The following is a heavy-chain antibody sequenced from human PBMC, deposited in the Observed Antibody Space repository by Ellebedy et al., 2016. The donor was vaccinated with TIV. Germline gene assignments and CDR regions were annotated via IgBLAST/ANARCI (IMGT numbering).Heavy chain of an antibody. Sequence: GESLKISCAASGFTVSSNYMSWVRQAPGKGLEWVSVIYSGGSTYYADSVKGRFTISRDNSKNTLYLQMNSLRAEDTAVYYWTRVYSSVSDYWGQGTLVTVSS. CDR1: GFTVSSNY. CDR2: IYSGGST. J-gene: IGHJ4*02. D-gene: IGHD6-19*01. CDR3: TRVYSSVSDY. V-gene: IGHV3-53*01.